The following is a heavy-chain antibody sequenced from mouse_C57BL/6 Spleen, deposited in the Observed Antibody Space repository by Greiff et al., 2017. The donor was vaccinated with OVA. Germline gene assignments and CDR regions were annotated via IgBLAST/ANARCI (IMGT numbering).Heavy chain of an antibody. CDR2: IHPSDSDT. CDR1: GYTFTSYW. Sequence: VQLQQPGAELVKPGASVKVSCKASGYTFTSYWMHWVKQRPGQGLEWIGRIHPSDSDTNYNQKFKGKATLTVDKSSSTAYMQLSSLTSEDSAVDYCAMGYEGVPLSAYWGQGTLVTVSA. D-gene: IGHD3-1*01. CDR3: AMGYEGVPLSAY. V-gene: IGHV1-74*01. J-gene: IGHJ3*01.